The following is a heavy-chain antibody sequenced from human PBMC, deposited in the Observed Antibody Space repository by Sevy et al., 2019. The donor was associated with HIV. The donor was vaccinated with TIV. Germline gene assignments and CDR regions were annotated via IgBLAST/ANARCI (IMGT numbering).Heavy chain of an antibody. Sequence: SETLSLTCIVSGGSICDYYWSWIRQPPGKGPEWIGYIYYSGSTKYNPSLKSRVTISVDTSKNQFSLKLSSVTAADTAVYYCARVNYDSSGYYPTDYGMDVWGQGTTVTVSS. D-gene: IGHD3-22*01. CDR2: IYYSGST. J-gene: IGHJ6*02. CDR3: ARVNYDSSGYYPTDYGMDV. CDR1: GGSICDYY. V-gene: IGHV4-59*01.